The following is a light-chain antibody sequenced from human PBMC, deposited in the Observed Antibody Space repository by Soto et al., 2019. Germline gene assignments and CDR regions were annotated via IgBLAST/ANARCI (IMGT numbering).Light chain of an antibody. V-gene: IGKV3-15*01. CDR3: QHYNNWST. Sequence: EIVMTQSPASLSVSPGERATLSCRASQSISSNLAWYQQKPGQAPRLLISGASTRATGISARFSGSGSGTEFTLTISSLQSEDLAVYYCQHYNNWSTFGQGTRLEIK. CDR1: QSISSN. J-gene: IGKJ5*01. CDR2: GAS.